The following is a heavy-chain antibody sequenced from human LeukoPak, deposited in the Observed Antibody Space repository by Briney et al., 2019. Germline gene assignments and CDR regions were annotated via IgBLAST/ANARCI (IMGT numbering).Heavy chain of an antibody. CDR2: IYTSGRT. V-gene: IGHV4-61*02. CDR3: ARVEWGVFVDY. CDR1: GGSISSGSYY. J-gene: IGHJ4*02. Sequence: PSQTLSLTCTVSGGSISSGSYYWSWIRQPAGKGLEWIGRIYTSGRTNYNPSLKSRVTISVDTSKNQFSLKLNSVTAADTAVYYCARVEWGVFVDYWGQGTLVTVSS. D-gene: IGHD1-26*01.